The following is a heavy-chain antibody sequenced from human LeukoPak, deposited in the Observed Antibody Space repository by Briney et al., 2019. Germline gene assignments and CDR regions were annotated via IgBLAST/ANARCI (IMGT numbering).Heavy chain of an antibody. V-gene: IGHV5-51*01. Sequence: TGESLKISCKGSGYSFTSYWIGWVRQMPGKGLEWMGIIYAGDSDTRYSPSFQGQVTISADKSINTAYLQWSSLKASDTAMYYCARSGIRLRNIAVAGSDYWGQGTLVTVSS. D-gene: IGHD6-19*01. CDR3: ARSGIRLRNIAVAGSDY. J-gene: IGHJ4*02. CDR2: IYAGDSDT. CDR1: GYSFTSYW.